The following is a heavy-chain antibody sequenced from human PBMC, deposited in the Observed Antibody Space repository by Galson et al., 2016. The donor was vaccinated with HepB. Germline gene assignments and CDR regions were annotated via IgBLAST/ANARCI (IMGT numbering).Heavy chain of an antibody. J-gene: IGHJ3*01. CDR1: GYTFAAYS. D-gene: IGHD3-16*02. CDR3: ARSPYAYVWGSDRYTAAAFDV. V-gene: IGHV1-2*04. CDR2: INPNSGAT. Sequence: SVKVSCKASGYTFAAYSIHWVRQAPGQGLEWMGRINPNSGATNYAQKFQGLVTMTSDTPISTAYMELSRLRSDDTALYYCARSPYAYVWGSDRYTAAAFDVWGQWTMVTVAS.